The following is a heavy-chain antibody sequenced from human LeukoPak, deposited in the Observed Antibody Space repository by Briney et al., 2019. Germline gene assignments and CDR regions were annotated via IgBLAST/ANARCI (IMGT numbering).Heavy chain of an antibody. CDR2: IKQDGSEK. D-gene: IGHD3-22*01. Sequence: GRSLRLSCAASGFTSSSYWMSWVRRAPGKGLGWVANIKQDGSEKYYVDSVKGRFTNSRDNAKNSLYLQMNSLRAEDTAVFYCARDHADSSGYLFDYWGQGTLVTVSS. J-gene: IGHJ4*02. CDR1: GFTSSSYW. CDR3: ARDHADSSGYLFDY. V-gene: IGHV3-7*01.